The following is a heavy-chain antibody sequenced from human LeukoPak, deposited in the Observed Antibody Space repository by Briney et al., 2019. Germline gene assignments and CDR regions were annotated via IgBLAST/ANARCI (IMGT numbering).Heavy chain of an antibody. CDR3: AKDGGRGIENYSWGTFDY. CDR2: ISENGGST. CDR1: GFSFSNHA. D-gene: IGHD1-7*01. Sequence: GRSLRLSCAASGFSFSNHAMSWVRQAPGKGLEWVSGISENGGSTPYADSVKGRFIISRDNSKNTLYLQMNSLRAEDTAVYYCAKDGGRGIENYSWGTFDYWGQGTLVTVSS. J-gene: IGHJ4*02. V-gene: IGHV3-23*01.